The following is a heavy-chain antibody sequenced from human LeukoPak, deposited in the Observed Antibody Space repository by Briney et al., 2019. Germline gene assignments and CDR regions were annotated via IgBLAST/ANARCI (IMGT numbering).Heavy chain of an antibody. CDR2: ISGSGGST. D-gene: IGHD4-17*01. CDR1: GFTFSSYG. V-gene: IGHV3-23*01. Sequence: PGGSLRLSCAASGFTFSSYGMSWVRQAPGKGLEWVSAISGSGGSTYYADSVKGRFTISRDNSKNTLYLQMNSLRAEDTAVYYCARLKATVSIHAYFDSWGQGTLVTVPS. CDR3: ARLKATVSIHAYFDS. J-gene: IGHJ4*02.